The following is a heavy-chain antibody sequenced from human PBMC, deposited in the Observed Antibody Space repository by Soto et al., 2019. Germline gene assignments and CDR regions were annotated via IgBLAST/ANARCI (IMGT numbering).Heavy chain of an antibody. Sequence: ASVKFSCKASGYTFTSYAMHWVRQAPGQRLEWMGWINAGNVNTKYSQKFQGRVAITRDTSASTAYMELSSLRSEDTAVYYCARVPSGSYSDYWGQGTLVTVSS. CDR1: GYTFTSYA. V-gene: IGHV1-3*01. D-gene: IGHD1-26*01. CDR3: ARVPSGSYSDY. CDR2: INAGNVNT. J-gene: IGHJ4*02.